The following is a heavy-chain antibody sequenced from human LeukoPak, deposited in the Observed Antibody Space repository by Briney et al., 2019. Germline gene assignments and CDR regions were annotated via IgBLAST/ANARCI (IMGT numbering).Heavy chain of an antibody. CDR1: GFTFSTYS. J-gene: IGHJ5*02. CDR2: ISDTSSSI. Sequence: GGSLRLSCTASGFTFSTYSMNWVRQAPGKGLEWLSSISDTSSSIYYADSVKGRFTISRDNAKNSLYLQMNSLRAEDTAVYYRARVRAYYDSDPWGQGTLVTVSS. CDR3: ARVRAYYDSDP. V-gene: IGHV3-48*04. D-gene: IGHD3-22*01.